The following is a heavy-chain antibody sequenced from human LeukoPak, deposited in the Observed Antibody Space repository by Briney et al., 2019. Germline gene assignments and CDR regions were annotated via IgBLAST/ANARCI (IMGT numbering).Heavy chain of an antibody. CDR1: GGSISSYY. D-gene: IGHD1-26*01. J-gene: IGHJ4*02. CDR2: IYYSGST. V-gene: IGHV4-59*01. Sequence: SETLSLTCTVSGGSISSYYWNWIRQPPGKGLEWIGYIYYSGSTNYNPSLKSRVTISVDTSKNQFSLRLSSVTAADTAVYYCALAGRKYSGSYYLLDYWGQGTLVTVSS. CDR3: ALAGRKYSGSYYLLDY.